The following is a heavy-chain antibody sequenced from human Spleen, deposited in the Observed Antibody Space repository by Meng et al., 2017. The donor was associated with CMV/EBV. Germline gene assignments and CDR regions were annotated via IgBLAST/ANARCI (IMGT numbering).Heavy chain of an antibody. J-gene: IGHJ4*02. Sequence: YTFTSYYIQWVRQAPGQGLEWMGLINPSGGRTTYPQKFQGRVTMTSDTSTSTVYMELSSLTSDDTAVYYCSRDVGGGFCGENCSGDSWGQGTLVTVSS. CDR1: YTFTSYY. CDR3: SRDVGGGFCGENCSGDS. CDR2: INPSGGRT. D-gene: IGHD2-21*01. V-gene: IGHV1-46*01.